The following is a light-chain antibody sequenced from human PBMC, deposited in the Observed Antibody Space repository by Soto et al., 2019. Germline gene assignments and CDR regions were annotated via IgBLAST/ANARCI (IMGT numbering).Light chain of an antibody. CDR1: QSINSKS. V-gene: IGKV3-20*01. CDR2: NTS. CDR3: QHYGGSFI. Sequence: EIVLTQSPGTLSLSPGEGATVSCRVSQSINSKSLVWYQRKFGQAPRLLIYNTSSRATGIPDRFSGSGSGTDFTLSISRLKPEDYAVDYCQHYGGSFIFGPGTKVDF. J-gene: IGKJ3*01.